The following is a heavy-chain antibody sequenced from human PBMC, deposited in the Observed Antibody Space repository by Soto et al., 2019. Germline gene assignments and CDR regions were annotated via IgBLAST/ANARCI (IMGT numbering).Heavy chain of an antibody. CDR1: GLTFSNSA. J-gene: IGHJ5*02. CDR3: AKWPGGDRVVIPAPTAFDP. Sequence: EVQLLESGGGLVQPGGSLRLSCAGSGLTFSNSAMNWVRQAPGKGLHWVSSISGSGGTTYYAASVKGRVTISRDNSIHPLYLPMNSLRAEHTALYYCAKWPGGDRVVIPAPTAFDPWGQGPLATASS. D-gene: IGHD2-2*01. V-gene: IGHV3-23*01. CDR2: ISGSGGTT.